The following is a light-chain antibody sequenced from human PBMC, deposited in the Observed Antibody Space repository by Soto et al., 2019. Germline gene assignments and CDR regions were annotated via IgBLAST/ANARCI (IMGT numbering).Light chain of an antibody. CDR1: QSVSSSY. Sequence: EIVLTQSPGTLSLSPGERATLSCRASQSVSSSYLAWYQQKPGQAPRLLIYGASSRATGIPARFSGTGSGRDFTLTISGLEPEDFAVYYCQQRTRWPLTFGPGTKVDIK. CDR3: QQRTRWPLT. V-gene: IGKV3D-20*02. J-gene: IGKJ2*01. CDR2: GAS.